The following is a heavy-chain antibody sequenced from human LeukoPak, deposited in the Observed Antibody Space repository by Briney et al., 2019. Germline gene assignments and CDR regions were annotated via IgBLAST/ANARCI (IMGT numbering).Heavy chain of an antibody. CDR3: ARDLRTYSSGWYVRPCGY. CDR1: GYTFTGYY. Sequence: ASVKVSCKASGYTFTGYYMHWVRQAPGQGLEWMGWINPNSGGTNYAQKFQGRVTMTTDTSTSTAYMELRSLRSDDTAVYYCARDLRTYSSGWYVRPCGYWGQGTLVTVSS. J-gene: IGHJ4*02. D-gene: IGHD6-19*01. CDR2: INPNSGGT. V-gene: IGHV1-2*02.